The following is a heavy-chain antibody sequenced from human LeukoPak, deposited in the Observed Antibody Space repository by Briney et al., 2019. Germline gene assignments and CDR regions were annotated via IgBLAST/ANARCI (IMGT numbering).Heavy chain of an antibody. D-gene: IGHD1-26*01. J-gene: IGHJ5*02. Sequence: ASVKVSCKASGYTFTGYYMHWVRQAPGQGLEWMGWISAYNGNTNYAQKLQGRVTMTTDTSTSTAYMELRSLRSDDTAVYYCAREVGATFFRWFDPWGQGTLVTVSS. CDR2: ISAYNGNT. V-gene: IGHV1-18*04. CDR1: GYTFTGYY. CDR3: AREVGATFFRWFDP.